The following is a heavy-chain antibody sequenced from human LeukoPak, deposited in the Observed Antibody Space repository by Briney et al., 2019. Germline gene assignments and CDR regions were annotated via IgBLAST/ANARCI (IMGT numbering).Heavy chain of an antibody. D-gene: IGHD3-10*01. CDR3: ATDDYYGSGSYSFDY. CDR2: ISYVGSNK. V-gene: IGHV3-30*03. CDR1: GFTFSSYG. Sequence: GRSLRLSCAASGFTFSSYGMHWVRQAPGKGLEWVAVISYVGSNKYYADSVKGRFTISRDNSKNTLYLQMNSLRAEDTAVYYCATDDYYGSGSYSFDYWDQGTLVTVSS. J-gene: IGHJ4*02.